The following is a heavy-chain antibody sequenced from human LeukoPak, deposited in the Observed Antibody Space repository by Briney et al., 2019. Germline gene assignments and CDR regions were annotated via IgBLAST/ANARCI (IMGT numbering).Heavy chain of an antibody. J-gene: IGHJ4*02. V-gene: IGHV3-23*01. Sequence: GGSLRLSCAVSGFTFSSYAMSWVRQAPGKGLEWVSAISGSGGNTYYADSVKGRFTISRDNSKNTLYPQMNSLRAEDTAVYYCAKVPRYCSGGSCYAGYFEYWGQGTLVTVSS. CDR3: AKVPRYCSGGSCYAGYFEY. CDR1: GFTFSSYA. D-gene: IGHD2-15*01. CDR2: ISGSGGNT.